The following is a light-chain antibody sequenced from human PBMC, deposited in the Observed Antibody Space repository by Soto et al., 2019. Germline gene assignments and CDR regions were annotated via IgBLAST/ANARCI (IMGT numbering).Light chain of an antibody. CDR1: QSVSNNY. J-gene: IGKJ5*01. CDR3: QQRSNWPPIT. CDR2: GAS. V-gene: IGKV3D-20*02. Sequence: EIVFTQSPCTLSLSPLERATLSCRASQSVSNNYLAWYQHKPGQAPRLLNHGASNRSTGIPDRFSGSGSGTDFTLTISSLEPEDFAVYYCQQRSNWPPITFGQGTRLEIK.